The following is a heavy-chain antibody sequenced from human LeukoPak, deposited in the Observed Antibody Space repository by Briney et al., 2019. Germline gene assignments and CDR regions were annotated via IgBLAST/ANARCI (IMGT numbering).Heavy chain of an antibody. J-gene: IGHJ5*02. D-gene: IGHD6-6*01. CDR1: GGSISSSSYY. V-gene: IGHV4-39*07. Sequence: SETLSLTCTVSGGSISSSSYYWGWIRQPPGKGLEWIGSIYYSGSTYYNPSLKSRVTISVDTSKNQFSLNLTSVTAADTAVYYCARASISPNWFDPWGQGTLVTVSS. CDR3: ARASISPNWFDP. CDR2: IYYSGST.